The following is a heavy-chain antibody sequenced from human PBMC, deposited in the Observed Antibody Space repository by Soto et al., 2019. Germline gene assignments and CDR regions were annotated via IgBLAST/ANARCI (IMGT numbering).Heavy chain of an antibody. CDR2: IDHSGYT. Sequence: KLSETLSLTCAVYGGSFSGYYWNWIRQPPGKGLEWIGEIDHSGYTNYNPSLKSRVTISVDTSKNQFSLRLTSVTAADTAVYYCARGRDWFDPWGQGTLVTVSS. CDR1: GGSFSGYY. J-gene: IGHJ5*02. CDR3: ARGRDWFDP. V-gene: IGHV4-34*01.